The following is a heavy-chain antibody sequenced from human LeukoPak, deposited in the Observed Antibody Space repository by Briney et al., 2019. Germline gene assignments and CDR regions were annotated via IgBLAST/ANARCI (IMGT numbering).Heavy chain of an antibody. J-gene: IGHJ4*02. D-gene: IGHD3-22*01. Sequence: GGSLRLSCAASGFTFSSYAMHWVRQAPGKGLEWVAVISYDGSNKYYADSVKGRFTISRDNSKNTLYLQMNSLRAEDTAVYYCARDGYYYGSSGYVYYFDYWGQGTLVTVSS. CDR1: GFTFSSYA. CDR3: ARDGYYYGSSGYVYYFDY. V-gene: IGHV3-30*01. CDR2: ISYDGSNK.